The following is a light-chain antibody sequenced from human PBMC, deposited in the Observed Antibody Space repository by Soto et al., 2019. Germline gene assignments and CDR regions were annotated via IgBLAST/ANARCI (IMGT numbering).Light chain of an antibody. J-gene: IGKJ5*01. CDR1: EPIKTFY. CDR3: QFYGSSLIT. Sequence: IVWTQWPTTLCLCGVETASLSCKASEPIKTFYFGWYQHKPGQSPRLLINGVYTRATGIPDRFSGSGSGTDFTLTISRLEPEDFAIYYCQFYGSSLITFGQGTLLEIK. V-gene: IGKV3-20*01. CDR2: GVY.